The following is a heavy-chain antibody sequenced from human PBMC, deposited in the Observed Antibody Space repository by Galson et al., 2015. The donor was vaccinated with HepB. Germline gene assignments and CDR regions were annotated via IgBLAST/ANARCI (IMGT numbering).Heavy chain of an antibody. CDR2: ISYGGNSR. Sequence: SLRLSCAASGFTFSTSTMHWVRQAPGRGLEWVAVISYGGNSRYYADSVKGRFTISSDNSENTLYLQMNSLGTDDTAIYYCAREFGDYFGDGYDYWGQGTLVTVSS. V-gene: IGHV3-30*04. CDR3: AREFGDYFGDGYDY. CDR1: GFTFSTST. D-gene: IGHD2-21*01. J-gene: IGHJ4*02.